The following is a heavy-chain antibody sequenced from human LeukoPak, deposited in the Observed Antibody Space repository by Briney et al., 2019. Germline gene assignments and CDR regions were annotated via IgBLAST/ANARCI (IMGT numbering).Heavy chain of an antibody. CDR2: ISAYNGNT. CDR1: GYTFTSYG. J-gene: IGHJ5*02. CDR3: ARDGGIVLVPAANNWFGP. Sequence: ASVKVSCKASGYTFTSYGISWVRLAPRQGLEWMGWISAYNGNTNYAQKLQGRVTMTTDTPTSTAYLELRSLRSDDTAVYYCARDGGIVLVPAANNWFGPWGQGALVTFAS. D-gene: IGHD2-2*01. V-gene: IGHV1-18*01.